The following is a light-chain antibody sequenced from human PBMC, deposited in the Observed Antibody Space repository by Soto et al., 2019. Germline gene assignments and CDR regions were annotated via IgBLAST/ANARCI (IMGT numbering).Light chain of an antibody. CDR3: QQLYSNPLT. CDR1: QGITSY. CDR2: SAS. J-gene: IGKJ4*01. Sequence: IQLTQSPSSLSASVGDRVTITCRASQGITSYLAWYQQRPGKAPGLLIYSASTLQSGVPSRFSGSGYGTDFRLTISNLQPEDFATYYCQQLYSNPLTVGGGTKVEIK. V-gene: IGKV1-9*01.